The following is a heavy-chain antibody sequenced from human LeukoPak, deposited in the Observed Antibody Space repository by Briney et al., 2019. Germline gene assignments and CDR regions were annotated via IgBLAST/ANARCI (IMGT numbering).Heavy chain of an antibody. D-gene: IGHD3-22*01. Sequence: GGSLRLSCAASGFTFSSYALSWVRQAPGKRLEWVSGISGSGGSTYYADSVKGRFTISRDNSKNTLYLQMNSLRAEDTAVYYCAKEKHSSGYNAFDIWGQGTMVTVSS. CDR1: GFTFSSYA. CDR2: ISGSGGST. V-gene: IGHV3-23*01. CDR3: AKEKHSSGYNAFDI. J-gene: IGHJ3*02.